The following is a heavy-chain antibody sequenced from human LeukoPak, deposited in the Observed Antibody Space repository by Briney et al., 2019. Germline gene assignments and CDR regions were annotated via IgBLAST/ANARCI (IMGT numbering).Heavy chain of an antibody. CDR1: GGSFSGYY. CDR3: ARGGNRYYFDY. Sequence: SETLSLTCAVYGGSFSGYYWSWIRQPPGKGLEWIGYIYYSGSTNYNPSLKSRVTISVDTSKNQFSLKLSSVTAADTAMYYCARGGNRYYFDYWGQGTLVTVSS. CDR2: IYYSGST. J-gene: IGHJ4*02. V-gene: IGHV4-59*01.